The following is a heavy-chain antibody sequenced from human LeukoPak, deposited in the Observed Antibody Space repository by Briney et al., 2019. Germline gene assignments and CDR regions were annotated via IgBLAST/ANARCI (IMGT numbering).Heavy chain of an antibody. Sequence: PSETLSLTCTVSGGSISSYYWSWIRQPPGKGLEGIGYIYYSGSTNYNPSLKSRVTISVDTSKNQFSLKLSSVTAADTAVYYCARQPPGLFSAARPGVYFDYWGQGTLVTVSS. CDR1: GGSISSYY. CDR2: IYYSGST. CDR3: ARQPPGLFSAARPGVYFDY. V-gene: IGHV4-59*08. J-gene: IGHJ4*02. D-gene: IGHD6-6*01.